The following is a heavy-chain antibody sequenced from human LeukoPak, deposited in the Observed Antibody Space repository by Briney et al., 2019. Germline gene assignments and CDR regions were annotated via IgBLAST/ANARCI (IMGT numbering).Heavy chain of an antibody. V-gene: IGHV1-58*01. Sequence: EASVTVSCKASGFTFTSSAVQWVRQARGQRLEWIGWIVVGSGNTNYAQKFQERVTITRDMSTSTAYMELSSLRSEDTAVYYCAASPDYYDSSGYSYYFDYWGQGTLVTVSS. CDR3: AASPDYYDSSGYSYYFDY. D-gene: IGHD3-22*01. CDR2: IVVGSGNT. J-gene: IGHJ4*02. CDR1: GFTFTSSA.